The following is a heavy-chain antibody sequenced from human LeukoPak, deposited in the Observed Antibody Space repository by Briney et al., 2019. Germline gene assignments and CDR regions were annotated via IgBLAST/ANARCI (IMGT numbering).Heavy chain of an antibody. CDR3: AKWGPHCVGDYCPALDS. CDR1: RFTFRNYW. CDR2: INQDGSKN. Sequence: QPGGSLRLSCVVSRFTFRNYWMRWVRQARGKGLEWGANINQDGSKNVYADSMKGRFTISRDNAKESLYLQLNSLRADDTAVYYCAKWGPHCVGDYCPALDSWGQRTLVTVSS. V-gene: IGHV3-7*01. D-gene: IGHD1-26*01. J-gene: IGHJ4*02.